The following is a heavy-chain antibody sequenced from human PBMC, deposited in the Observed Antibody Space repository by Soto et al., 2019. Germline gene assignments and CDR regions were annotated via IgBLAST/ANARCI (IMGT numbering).Heavy chain of an antibody. CDR2: ISAYNGNT. V-gene: IGHV1-18*01. D-gene: IGHD5-12*01. CDR3: AREDGYNLDY. CDR1: GYTFTSYG. J-gene: IGHJ4*02. Sequence: GASVKVSWKASGYTFTSYGISWVRQAPGQGLEWMGWISAYNGNTNYAQKLQGRVTMTRDTSTSTVYMELSSLRSEDTAVYYCAREDGYNLDYWGQGTLVTVSS.